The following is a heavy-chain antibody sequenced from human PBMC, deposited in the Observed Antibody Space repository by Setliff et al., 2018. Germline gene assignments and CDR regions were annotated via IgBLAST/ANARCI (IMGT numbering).Heavy chain of an antibody. D-gene: IGHD2-2*01. CDR1: GYTFSNYW. CDR2: IYPGDSDT. J-gene: IGHJ4*02. CDR3: VKGTLVSCNGPTCYPLDY. V-gene: IGHV5-51*03. Sequence: PGESLKISCQGSGYTFSNYWIGWVRQMPGKGLEWMGVIYPGDSDTRYSPSFKGQVTISADKSENKLYLQMNSLSAEDTAIYYCVKGTLVSCNGPTCYPLDYWGQGTLVTVSS.